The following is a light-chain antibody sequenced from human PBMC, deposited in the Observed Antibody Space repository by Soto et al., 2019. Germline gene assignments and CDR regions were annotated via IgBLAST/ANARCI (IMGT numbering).Light chain of an antibody. CDR2: DVN. CDR3: CSYVGTPL. J-gene: IGLJ2*01. CDR1: SGDVDPYNY. Sequence: QSVLTQPPSVSGSPGQSVTISCTGTSGDVDPYNYVSWYQQHPGRAPTLVIYDVNMRPSGVPDRFSGSKSGDTSSLTISGLQAEDEADYYCCSYVGTPLVGGGNQLTVL. V-gene: IGLV2-11*01.